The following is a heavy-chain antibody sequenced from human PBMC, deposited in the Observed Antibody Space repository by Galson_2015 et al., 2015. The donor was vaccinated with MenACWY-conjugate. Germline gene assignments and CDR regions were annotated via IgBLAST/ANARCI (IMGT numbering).Heavy chain of an antibody. V-gene: IGHV4-59*01. CDR3: ARGPTGSYLSIDY. J-gene: IGHJ4*02. D-gene: IGHD1-26*01. CDR1: SGSISSFY. Sequence: ETLSLTCTVSSGSISSFYWSWIRQPPGKGLEWIGYIHYSGTSRYTPSLESRVTISVDTSKKQVSLKLNSVTPADTAVYYCARGPTGSYLSIDYWGQGTLVTVSS. CDR2: IHYSGTS.